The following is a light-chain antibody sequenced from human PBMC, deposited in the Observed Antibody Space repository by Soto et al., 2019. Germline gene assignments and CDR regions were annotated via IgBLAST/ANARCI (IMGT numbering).Light chain of an antibody. CDR2: KGT. V-gene: IGLV2-23*01. Sequence: QSVLCQPASVSGSPGQSITISCSGTSSDIGAYNSFSWYQQHPHKAPQVIIYKGTQRPSGVSHRFSGSTSGNAASLTMSGLQADDEADYLCGSSAPEXTYVCGRGTKVXV. CDR1: SSDIGAYNS. J-gene: IGLJ1*01. CDR3: GSSAPEXTYV.